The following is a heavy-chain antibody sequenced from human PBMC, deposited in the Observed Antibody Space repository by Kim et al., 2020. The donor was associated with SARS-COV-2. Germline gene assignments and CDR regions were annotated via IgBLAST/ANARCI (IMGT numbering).Heavy chain of an antibody. CDR2: IYHSGST. V-gene: IGHV4-4*02. CDR3: ARARGGELPHFDY. Sequence: SETLSLTCAVSGGSISSSNWWSWVRQPPGKGLEWIGEIYHSGSTNYNPSLTSRVTISVDKSKNQFSLKLSSVTAADTAVYYCARARGGELPHFDYWGQGTLVTVSS. J-gene: IGHJ4*02. CDR1: GGSISSSNW. D-gene: IGHD1-26*01.